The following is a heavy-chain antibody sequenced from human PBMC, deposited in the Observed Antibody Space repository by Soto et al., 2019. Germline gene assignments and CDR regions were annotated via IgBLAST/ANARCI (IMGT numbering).Heavy chain of an antibody. Sequence: GGSLRLSCAASGFTFSSYAMSWVRQAPGKGLEWVSAISGSGGSTYYADSVKGRFTISRDNSKNTLYLQMNSLRAEDTAVYYCGRGLGELLFYYSFRAVWGKGTTVTVSS. V-gene: IGHV3-23*01. D-gene: IGHD3-16*01. J-gene: IGHJ6*03. CDR1: GFTFSSYA. CDR2: ISGSGGST. CDR3: GRGLGELLFYYSFRAV.